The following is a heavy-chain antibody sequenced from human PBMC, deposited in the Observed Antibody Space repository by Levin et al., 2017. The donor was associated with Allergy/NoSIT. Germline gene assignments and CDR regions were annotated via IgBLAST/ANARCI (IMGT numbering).Heavy chain of an antibody. D-gene: IGHD2-15*01. Sequence: GGSLRLSCAASGFTFSSYGMHWVRQAPGKGLEWVAVIWYDGSNKYYADSVKGRFTISRDNSKNTLYLQMNSLRAEDTAVYYCARDALGYCSGGSCYSGFVDYWGQGTLVTVSS. J-gene: IGHJ4*02. CDR1: GFTFSSYG. CDR2: IWYDGSNK. CDR3: ARDALGYCSGGSCYSGFVDY. V-gene: IGHV3-33*01.